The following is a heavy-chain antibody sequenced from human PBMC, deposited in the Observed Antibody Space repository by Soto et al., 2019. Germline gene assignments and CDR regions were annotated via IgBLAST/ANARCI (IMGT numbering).Heavy chain of an antibody. Sequence: GGSLRLSCAASGFTFSSYWMSWVRQAPGKGLEWVANIKKDGSEKYYVDSVKGRFTISRYNAKNSLYLQMNSLRAEDTAVYSWARRNSGDSALKYWGQGTLVTVSS. D-gene: IGHD4-17*01. CDR1: GFTFSSYW. CDR2: IKKDGSEK. J-gene: IGHJ4*02. CDR3: ARRNSGDSALKY. V-gene: IGHV3-7*01.